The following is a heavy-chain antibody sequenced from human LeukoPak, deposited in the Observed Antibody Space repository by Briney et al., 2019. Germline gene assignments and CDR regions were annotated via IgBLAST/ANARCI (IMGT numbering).Heavy chain of an antibody. J-gene: IGHJ4*02. CDR3: ARGGITGTQ. V-gene: IGHV3-33*01. D-gene: IGHD1/OR15-1a*01. Sequence: PGGSLRLSCAASGFTFSSYGMHWVRQAPGKGLEWVALIWFDGSNKYYADSVKGRFTISRDNAKNTLYLQMNSLRAEDTAVYYCARGGITGTQWGQGTLVTVSS. CDR1: GFTFSSYG. CDR2: IWFDGSNK.